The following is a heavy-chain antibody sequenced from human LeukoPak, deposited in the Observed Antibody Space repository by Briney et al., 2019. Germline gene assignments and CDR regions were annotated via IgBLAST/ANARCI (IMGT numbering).Heavy chain of an antibody. Sequence: ASVKVSCKASGHTFSNYAIHWVRQAPGQRFEWMGCINGVNGDTKYSQRFQGRVTITRDTSASTAYMDLSSLTSEDTAVYYCCSGWSRNWYFDLWGRGSLVTAFS. J-gene: IGHJ2*01. CDR3: CSGWSRNWYFDL. CDR1: GHTFSNYA. CDR2: INGVNGDT. D-gene: IGHD6-19*01. V-gene: IGHV1-3*01.